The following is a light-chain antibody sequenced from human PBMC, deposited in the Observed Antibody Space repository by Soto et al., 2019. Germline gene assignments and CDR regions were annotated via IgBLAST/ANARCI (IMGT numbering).Light chain of an antibody. J-gene: IGKJ1*01. CDR1: QSISSW. CDR2: GAS. Sequence: DIQMTQSPSTLSASVGDRVTITCRASQSISSWLAWYQQKPGKAPKLLIYGASSWQSGVPSRFSGSGSGTDFTLTISSLQPEDFATYYCRQCGSTPRTFGQGTKVDIK. V-gene: IGKV1-39*01. CDR3: RQCGSTPRT.